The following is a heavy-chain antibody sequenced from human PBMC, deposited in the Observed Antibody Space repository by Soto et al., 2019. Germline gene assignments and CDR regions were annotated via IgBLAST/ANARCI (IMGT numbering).Heavy chain of an antibody. J-gene: IGHJ3*02. CDR1: GFTFDDYA. CDR3: AKDRDYYGSGSYTAGPYDAFDI. V-gene: IGHV3-9*01. Sequence: EVQLVESGGGLVQPGRSLRLSCAASGFTFDDYAMHWVRQAPGKGLEWVSGISWNSGSIGYVDSVKGRFTISRDNAKNSLYLQMNSLRAEDTALYYCAKDRDYYGSGSYTAGPYDAFDIWGQGTMVTVSS. CDR2: ISWNSGSI. D-gene: IGHD3-10*01.